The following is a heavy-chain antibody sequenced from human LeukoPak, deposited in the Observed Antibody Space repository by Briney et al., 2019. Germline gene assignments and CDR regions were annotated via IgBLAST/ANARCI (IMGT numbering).Heavy chain of an antibody. D-gene: IGHD6-6*01. V-gene: IGHV3-21*01. CDR2: ITGSSSYI. CDR1: GFTFSTYY. CDR3: ASGFSSSPYFDY. J-gene: IGHJ4*02. Sequence: GGSLRLSCSASGFTFSTYYMNWVRQAPGKGLEWVSFITGSSSYIYYTDSVKGRFTISRDNAKNSLFLQMNSLRDEDTAVYYCASGFSSSPYFDYWGQGTLVTVSS.